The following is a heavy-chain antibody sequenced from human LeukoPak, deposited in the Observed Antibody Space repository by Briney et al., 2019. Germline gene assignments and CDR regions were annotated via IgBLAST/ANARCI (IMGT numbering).Heavy chain of an antibody. D-gene: IGHD1-26*01. CDR1: GFTFSSYG. CDR3: AKEWGGSYYVSPGDY. V-gene: IGHV3-30*02. CDR2: IRYDGSNK. Sequence: PGGSLRLSCAASGFTFSSYGMHWVRQAPGKGLEWVAFIRYDGSNKYYADSVKGRFTISSDNSKNTLYLQMNSLRAEDTAVYYCAKEWGGSYYVSPGDYWGQGTLVTVSS. J-gene: IGHJ4*02.